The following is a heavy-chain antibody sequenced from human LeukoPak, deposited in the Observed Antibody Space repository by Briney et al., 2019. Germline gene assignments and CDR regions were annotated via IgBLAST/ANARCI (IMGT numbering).Heavy chain of an antibody. D-gene: IGHD6-19*01. CDR2: TRHDGSNK. CDR1: GFIFSSYG. J-gene: IGHJ4*02. V-gene: IGHV3-30*02. CDR3: ARDMGSGWNGFDY. Sequence: GGSLRLSCAASGFIFSSYGMHWVRQAPGKGLEWVAFTRHDGSNKYYADSVKGRFTISRDSSKNTLYLQMNSLRAEDTAVYYCARDMGSGWNGFDYWGQGTLVTVSS.